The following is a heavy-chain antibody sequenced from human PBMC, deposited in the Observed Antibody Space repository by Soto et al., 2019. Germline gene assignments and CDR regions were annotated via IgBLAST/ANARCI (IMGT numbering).Heavy chain of an antibody. Sequence: WETLSLTCTVSGGSISSYYWSWIRQPPGKGLEWIGYIYYSGSTNYNPSLKSRVTISVDTSKNQFSLKLSSVTAADTAVYYCAREGRGYGDYVRYYYYGMDVWGQGTTVTVSS. D-gene: IGHD4-17*01. CDR3: AREGRGYGDYVRYYYYGMDV. V-gene: IGHV4-59*01. CDR1: GGSISSYY. J-gene: IGHJ6*02. CDR2: IYYSGST.